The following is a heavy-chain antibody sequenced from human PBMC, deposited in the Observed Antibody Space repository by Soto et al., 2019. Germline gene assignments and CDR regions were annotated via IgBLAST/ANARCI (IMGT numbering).Heavy chain of an antibody. D-gene: IGHD3-3*01. J-gene: IGHJ6*02. CDR2: ISSSSSTI. Sequence: EVQLVESGGGLVQPGGSLRLSCAASGFTFSSYSMNWVRQAPGKGLEWVSYISSSSSTIYYADSVKGRFAISRDNAKNSVFLLMYSLRAEDSAVYYCARRLRYSTYYDGMDVWGQGTTVTVSS. CDR3: ARRLRYSTYYDGMDV. V-gene: IGHV3-48*01. CDR1: GFTFSSYS.